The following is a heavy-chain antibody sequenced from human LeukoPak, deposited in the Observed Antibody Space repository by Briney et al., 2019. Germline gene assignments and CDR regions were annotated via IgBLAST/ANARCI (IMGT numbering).Heavy chain of an antibody. D-gene: IGHD6-19*01. CDR2: IYYSGST. V-gene: IGHV4-39*01. J-gene: IGHJ4*02. CDR3: ARQGYSSGWDATDY. Sequence: PSETLSLTCTVSGGSISSSSYSWGWIRQPPGKGLEGIGSIYYSGSTYYNPSLKSRVTISVDTSKNQFSLKLSSVTAADSAVYYCARQGYSSGWDATDYWGQGTLVTVSS. CDR1: GGSISSSSYS.